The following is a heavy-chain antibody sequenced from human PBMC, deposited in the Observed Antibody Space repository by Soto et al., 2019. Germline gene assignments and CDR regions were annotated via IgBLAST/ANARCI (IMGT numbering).Heavy chain of an antibody. Sequence: GGSLRLSCAASGFTFSSYSMNWVRQAPGKGLEWVSYVSSSSSTIYYADSVKGRFTISRDNAKNSLYLQMNSLRDEDTAVYYCARESRFLEWLSLNWFDPWGQGTLVTVSS. CDR1: GFTFSSYS. J-gene: IGHJ5*02. CDR2: VSSSSSTI. CDR3: ARESRFLEWLSLNWFDP. D-gene: IGHD3-3*01. V-gene: IGHV3-48*02.